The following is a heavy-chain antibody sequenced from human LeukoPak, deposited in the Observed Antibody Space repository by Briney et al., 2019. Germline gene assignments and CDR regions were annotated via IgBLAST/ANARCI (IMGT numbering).Heavy chain of an antibody. Sequence: GGSLRLSCAASGFTFGTYAMHWARQAPGKGLEWVAVMWSDGDNRYYADSVKGRFTISRDNSKNTLYLEMNSLRAEDTAVYYCVRDRCSGGSCRLFDYWGQGALVTVSS. J-gene: IGHJ4*02. D-gene: IGHD2-15*01. CDR1: GFTFGTYA. CDR3: VRDRCSGGSCRLFDY. CDR2: MWSDGDNR. V-gene: IGHV3-33*01.